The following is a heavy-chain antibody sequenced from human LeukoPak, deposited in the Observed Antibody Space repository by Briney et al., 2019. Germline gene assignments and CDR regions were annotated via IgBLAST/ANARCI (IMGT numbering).Heavy chain of an antibody. V-gene: IGHV4-38-2*02. CDR3: ARDSSQLLLDSYYYYYGMDV. CDR1: GYSVSRGYY. CDR2: IYYSGST. J-gene: IGHJ6*02. Sequence: PSETLSLTCTVSGYSVSRGYYWGWIRQPPGKGLEWIGYIYYSGSTYYNPSLKSRVTISVDTSKNQFSLKLSSVTAADTAVYYCARDSSQLLLDSYYYYYGMDVWGQGTTVTVSS. D-gene: IGHD2-15*01.